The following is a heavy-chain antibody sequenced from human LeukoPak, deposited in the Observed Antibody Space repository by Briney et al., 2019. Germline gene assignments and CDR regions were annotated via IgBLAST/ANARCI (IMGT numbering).Heavy chain of an antibody. Sequence: ASVKVSCKASGYTFTSYAMNWVRQAPGQGLEWMGWINPNSGGTNYAQKFQGRVTMTRDTSISTAYMELSRLRSDDTAVYYCASLGSIAARPGLDYWGQGTLVTVSS. J-gene: IGHJ4*02. D-gene: IGHD6-6*01. CDR1: GYTFTSYA. CDR3: ASLGSIAARPGLDY. CDR2: INPNSGGT. V-gene: IGHV1-2*02.